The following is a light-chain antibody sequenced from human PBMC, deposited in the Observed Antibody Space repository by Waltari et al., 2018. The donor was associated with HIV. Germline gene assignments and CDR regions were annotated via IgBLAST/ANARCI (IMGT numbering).Light chain of an antibody. V-gene: IGLV2-23*01. CDR1: SGYVGSYTF. CDR2: EDI. J-gene: IGLJ2*01. CDR3: WAFAGFSNIL. Sequence: QSALTQPASVSGSPGQSITISCTGTSGYVGSYTFVSWYQLHPGKAPKLIVYEDIKRPSGVSDRFSGSKSGNTASLTISGLQAEDEADYCCWAFAGFSNILFGGGTKLTVL.